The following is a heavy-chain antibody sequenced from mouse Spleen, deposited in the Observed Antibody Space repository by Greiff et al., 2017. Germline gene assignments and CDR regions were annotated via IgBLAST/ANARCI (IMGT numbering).Heavy chain of an antibody. V-gene: IGHV1-82*01. CDR1: GYTFTSSW. Sequence: QVQLQQPGTELVKPGASVKLSCKASGYTFTSSWMNWVKQRPGKGLEWIGRIYPGDGDTNYNGKFKGKATLTADKSSSTAYMQLSSLTSEDSAVYFCARGTARATSWFAYWGQGTLVTVSA. CDR3: ARGTARATSWFAY. CDR2: IYPGDGDT. J-gene: IGHJ3*01. D-gene: IGHD3-2*01.